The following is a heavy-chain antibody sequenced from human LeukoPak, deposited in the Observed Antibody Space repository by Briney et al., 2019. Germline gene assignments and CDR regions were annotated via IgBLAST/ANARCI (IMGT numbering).Heavy chain of an antibody. J-gene: IGHJ6*02. CDR1: GFIVSANY. V-gene: IGHV3-53*01. Sequence: PGGSLRLSCAASGFIVSANYMSWGRQTPGKGLEGVSLFYSGGATFYVDSVKGRFTISRDNSKNMLYLQMNSLRAEDTAVYCARGRGLDVWGQGTTVTVSS. D-gene: IGHD2-15*01. CDR2: FYSGGAT. CDR3: ARGRGLDV.